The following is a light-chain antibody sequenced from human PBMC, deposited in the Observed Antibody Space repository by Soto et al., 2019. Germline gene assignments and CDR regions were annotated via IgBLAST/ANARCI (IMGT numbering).Light chain of an antibody. CDR1: SRDVGSYNY. J-gene: IGLJ1*01. CDR3: CSYAGSYTWV. V-gene: IGLV2-11*01. CDR2: EVT. Sequence: QSALTQPRSVSGSPGQSVTISCTGTSRDVGSYNYVSWYQQHPGKAPKVIIREVTKWPSGVPDRLSGSKSGNTASLSISGLQAEDEADYYCCSYAGSYTWVFGTGTKVTVL.